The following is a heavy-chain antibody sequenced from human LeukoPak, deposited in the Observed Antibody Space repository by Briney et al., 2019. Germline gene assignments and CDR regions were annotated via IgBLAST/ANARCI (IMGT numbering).Heavy chain of an antibody. J-gene: IGHJ6*03. CDR1: GGSFSGYY. V-gene: IGHV4-34*01. CDR2: INHSGST. Sequence: PSETLSLTCAVYGGSFSGYYWSWIRQPPGKGLEWIGEINHSGSTNYNPSLKSRVTISVDTSKNQFSLKLSSVTAADTAVYYCARHPRYCSSTSCYARYYYYYYMDVWGKGTTVTISS. D-gene: IGHD2-2*01. CDR3: ARHPRYCSSTSCYARYYYYYYMDV.